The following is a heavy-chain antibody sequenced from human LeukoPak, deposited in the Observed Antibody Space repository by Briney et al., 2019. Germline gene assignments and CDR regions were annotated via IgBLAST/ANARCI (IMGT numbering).Heavy chain of an antibody. Sequence: SETLSLTCTVSGGSISGYYWSWIRQPPGKGLEWIGNIYYSGSTNYKPSPKSRVSISVDTSKNQSSLKLSSVTAADTAVYYCANYHDYSNFQGAYYLDYWGQGTLVTVSS. J-gene: IGHJ4*02. CDR2: IYYSGST. D-gene: IGHD4-11*01. CDR3: ANYHDYSNFQGAYYLDY. V-gene: IGHV4-59*08. CDR1: GGSISGYY.